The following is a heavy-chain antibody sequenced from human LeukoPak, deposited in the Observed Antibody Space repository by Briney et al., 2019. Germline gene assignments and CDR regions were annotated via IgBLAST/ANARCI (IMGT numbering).Heavy chain of an antibody. D-gene: IGHD3/OR15-3a*01. J-gene: IGHJ4*02. CDR2: IYYSGNT. V-gene: IGHV4-34*01. CDR1: GGSFSGYY. Sequence: PSETLSLTCAVYGGSFSGYYWSWIRQPPGKGLEWIGSIYYSGNTYYNASLKSQVSISIDTSKNRFSLKLTSVTAADTAVYYCARQTGSGLFILPGGQGTLVTVSS. CDR3: ARQTGSGLFILP.